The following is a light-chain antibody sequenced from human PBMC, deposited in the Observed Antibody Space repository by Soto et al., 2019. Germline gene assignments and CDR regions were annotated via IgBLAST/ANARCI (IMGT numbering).Light chain of an antibody. CDR3: LAWHDSLNGIVV. CDR1: GSNIGTNT. CDR2: SNN. J-gene: IGLJ2*01. Sequence: QSVLTQPPSASGTPGQRGSISCSGSGSNIGTNTVNWYQQLPGTAPKLLIYSNNQRPSGVPDRFSGSKSGTSASLAISGLQSEDEAVYYCLAWHDSLNGIVVFGGGTKLTVL. V-gene: IGLV1-44*01.